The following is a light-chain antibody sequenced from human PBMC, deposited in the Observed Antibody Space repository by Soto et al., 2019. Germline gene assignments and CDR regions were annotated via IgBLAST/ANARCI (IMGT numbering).Light chain of an antibody. V-gene: IGLV2-23*02. CDR2: EVS. CDR1: SRDVGSYNV. J-gene: IGLJ3*02. Sequence: QSVLTQPASVSGSPGQSITISCTGTSRDVGSYNVVSWFQQHPDKAPKLMIYEVSKRPSGVSNRFSGSKSGNTASLTISGLQPEDEADYYCSSYAYGSTLGVFGGGTKVTVL. CDR3: SSYAYGSTLGV.